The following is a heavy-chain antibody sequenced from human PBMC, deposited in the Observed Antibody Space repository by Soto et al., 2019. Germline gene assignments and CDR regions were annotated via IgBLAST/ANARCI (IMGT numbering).Heavy chain of an antibody. CDR2: INPNSGGT. CDR3: ARVGYDFWSGYWGGMDV. D-gene: IGHD3-3*01. Sequence: ASVKVSCKASGYTFTGYYMHWVRQAPGQGLEWMGWINPNSGGTSYAQKFQGRVTMTRDTSISTAYMELSRLRSDDTAVYYCARVGYDFWSGYWGGMDVWGQGTTVTVSS. V-gene: IGHV1-2*02. J-gene: IGHJ6*02. CDR1: GYTFTGYY.